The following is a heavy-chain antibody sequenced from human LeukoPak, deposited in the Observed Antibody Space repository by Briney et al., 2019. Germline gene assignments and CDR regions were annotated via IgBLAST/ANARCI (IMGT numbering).Heavy chain of an antibody. CDR2: ISTSSTYI. CDR1: GFTFSTYS. CDR3: ARHEPVITLSSYYYGMDV. Sequence: GGSLRLSCAASGFTFSTYSMNWVRQAPGKGLEWVSSISTSSTYIYYADSVKGRFTISRDNAKNSLYLQMNSLRAEDTAVYYCARHEPVITLSSYYYGMDVWGPGTAVTVSS. D-gene: IGHD1-14*01. J-gene: IGHJ6*02. V-gene: IGHV3-21*01.